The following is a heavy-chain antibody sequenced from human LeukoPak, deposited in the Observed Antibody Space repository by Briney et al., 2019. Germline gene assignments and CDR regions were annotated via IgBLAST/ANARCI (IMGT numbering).Heavy chain of an antibody. CDR2: LSAYNGNT. J-gene: IGHJ3*02. Sequence: ASVKVSCKASGHTFINYGISWVRQAPGQGLEWMGWLSAYNGNTNYAQKLQGRVTMTTDTSTSTAYMGLRSLRSDDTAVYYCARENRYCRGGSCYSVASDDAFDIWGQGTMVTVSS. CDR3: ARENRYCRGGSCYSVASDDAFDI. CDR1: GHTFINYG. V-gene: IGHV1-18*01. D-gene: IGHD2-15*01.